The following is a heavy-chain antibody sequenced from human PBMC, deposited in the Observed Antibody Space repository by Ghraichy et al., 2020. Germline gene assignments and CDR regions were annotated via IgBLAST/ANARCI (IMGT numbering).Heavy chain of an antibody. CDR1: GFIFSSYW. Sequence: GESQNISCAASGFIFSSYWMHWVRQAPGKGLVWVSHINNDGSNTSYADSVKGRFTISRDNAKNTLYLQMNSLRAEDTAVYYCASPELDYWGQGILVTVSS. J-gene: IGHJ4*02. CDR3: ASPELDY. CDR2: INNDGSNT. V-gene: IGHV3-74*01.